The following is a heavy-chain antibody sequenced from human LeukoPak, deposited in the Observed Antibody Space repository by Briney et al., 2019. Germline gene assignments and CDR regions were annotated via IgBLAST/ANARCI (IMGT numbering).Heavy chain of an antibody. J-gene: IGHJ4*02. CDR2: ISGSGSAT. CDR3: AKGRGAPGYLDY. V-gene: IGHV3-23*01. Sequence: GGSLRLSCAASGFTFSPYAMTWGRQAPGKGLEWVSGISGSGSATYYADSVKGRFTITRDNSKDTLYLQMISLRAEDTAVYYCAKGRGAPGYLDYWGQGTLVTVSS. CDR1: GFTFSPYA. D-gene: IGHD5-12*01.